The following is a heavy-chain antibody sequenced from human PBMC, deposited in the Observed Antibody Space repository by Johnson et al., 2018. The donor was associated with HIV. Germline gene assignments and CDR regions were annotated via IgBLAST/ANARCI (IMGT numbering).Heavy chain of an antibody. V-gene: IGHV3-30-3*01. CDR1: GFIFSHAW. CDR2: ISYDGSNK. D-gene: IGHD1-26*01. J-gene: IGHJ3*02. Sequence: QVQLVESGGDLVKPGGSLRLSCAASGFIFSHAWMSWVRQAPGKGLEWVAVISYDGSNKYYADSVKGPFTISRDNSKNTLDLQMNRLRAQDTAVYYCARDWEGYAFDIWGQGTMVTVSS. CDR3: ARDWEGYAFDI.